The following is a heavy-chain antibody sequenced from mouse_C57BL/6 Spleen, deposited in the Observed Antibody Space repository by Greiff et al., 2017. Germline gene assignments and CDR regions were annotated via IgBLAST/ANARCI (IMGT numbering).Heavy chain of an antibody. D-gene: IGHD1-1*01. J-gene: IGHJ1*03. Sequence: QVQLQQSGAELVMPGASVKLSCKASGYTFTSYWMHWVKQRPGQGLEWIGEIDPSDSYTNYNQKFKGKSTLTVDKSSSTAYMQLSSLTSEDSAVYYCARSITTVVARDWYFDVWGTGTTVTVSS. V-gene: IGHV1-69*01. CDR1: GYTFTSYW. CDR2: IDPSDSYT. CDR3: ARSITTVVARDWYFDV.